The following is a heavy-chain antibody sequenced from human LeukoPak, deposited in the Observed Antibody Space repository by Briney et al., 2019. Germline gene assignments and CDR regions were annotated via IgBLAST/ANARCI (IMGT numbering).Heavy chain of an antibody. CDR3: ARDDSSWSFFDY. V-gene: IGHV3-53*01. J-gene: IGHJ4*02. CDR1: GFTVSSNY. CDR2: IYSGGST. Sequence: PGGSLRLSCAASGFTVSSNYMSWVRQAPGKGLEWVSVIYSGGSTYYADSVKGRFTISRDNSKNTLYLQMNSLRAEDTAVYYCARDDSSWSFFDYWGQGTLVTVSS. D-gene: IGHD6-13*01.